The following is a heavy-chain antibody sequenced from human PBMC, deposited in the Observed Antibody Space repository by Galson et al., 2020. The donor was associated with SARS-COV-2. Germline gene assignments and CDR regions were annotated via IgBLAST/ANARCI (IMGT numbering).Heavy chain of an antibody. V-gene: IGHV4-38-2*02. CDR3: ARVDCYDSITYYYSFDY. CDR1: GSSISSCYY. D-gene: IGHD3-22*01. J-gene: IGHJ4*02. Sequence: ASETLSLTCTVSGSSISSCYYWGWIRQPPGKGLEWIGSMHHSGSTQYNPSLKSRVTISVDTSKNHFSLKLSSVTAADTAVYYCARVDCYDSITYYYSFDYWGQGTLVPVSS. CDR2: MHHSGST.